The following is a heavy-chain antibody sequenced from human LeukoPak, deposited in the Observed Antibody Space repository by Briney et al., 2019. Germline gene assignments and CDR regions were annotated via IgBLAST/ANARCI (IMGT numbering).Heavy chain of an antibody. CDR2: IKQDGSEK. CDR3: VRLIVGAIDY. Sequence: GGSLRLSCAASGFTFSNYWMSWVRQAPGKGPEWVANIKQDGSEKYYVDSVKGRFIISRDNAKNSLYVQMNSLRADDTAVYYCVRLIVGAIDYWGQGTLVTVSS. V-gene: IGHV3-7*01. D-gene: IGHD1-26*01. J-gene: IGHJ4*02. CDR1: GFTFSNYW.